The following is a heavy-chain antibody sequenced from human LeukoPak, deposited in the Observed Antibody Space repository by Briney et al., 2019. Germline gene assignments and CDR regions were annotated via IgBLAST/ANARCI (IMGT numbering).Heavy chain of an antibody. Sequence: SETLSLTCTVSGGSISSYYWSWIRQPAGKGLEWIGRIYTSGSTNYNPSLKSRVTMSVDTSKNQFSLKLSSVTAADTAVYYCARHGRQFREGVVRGYYYYMDVWGKGTTVTISS. D-gene: IGHD3-10*01. V-gene: IGHV4-4*07. CDR1: GGSISSYY. CDR2: IYTSGST. CDR3: ARHGRQFREGVVRGYYYYMDV. J-gene: IGHJ6*03.